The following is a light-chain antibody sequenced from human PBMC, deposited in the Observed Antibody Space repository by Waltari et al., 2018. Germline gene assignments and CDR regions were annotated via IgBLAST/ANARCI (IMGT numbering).Light chain of an antibody. Sequence: DIQKTQSPSTLSASVGDRVTITCRASQSITNWLAWYQQKPGKAPKLLIYKASNLESGVPSRFSGSGSGTEFTLTISSLQPDDFATYYCQQYDNYWTFGQGTKVEIK. CDR3: QQYDNYWT. J-gene: IGKJ1*01. V-gene: IGKV1-5*03. CDR2: KAS. CDR1: QSITNW.